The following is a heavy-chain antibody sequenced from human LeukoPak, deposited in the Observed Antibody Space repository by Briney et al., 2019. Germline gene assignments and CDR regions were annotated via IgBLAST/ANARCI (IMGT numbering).Heavy chain of an antibody. J-gene: IGHJ6*03. CDR3: ARGVNGGIFWIDYMDV. V-gene: IGHV1-2*06. Sequence: ASVKVSCKASGYTFSDYYMHWVRQAPGQGLEWMGRINPNSGGTNFLQKFQGRVTMTRDTSISTAYMELSGLRSDDTAVYYCARGVNGGIFWIDYMDVWGKGTTVTVSS. D-gene: IGHD2-15*01. CDR1: GYTFSDYY. CDR2: INPNSGGT.